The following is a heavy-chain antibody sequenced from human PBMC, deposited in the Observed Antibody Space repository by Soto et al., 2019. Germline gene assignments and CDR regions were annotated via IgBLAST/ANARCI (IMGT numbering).Heavy chain of an antibody. V-gene: IGHV1-69*13. CDR1: GGTFSSYA. Sequence: GASVKVSCKPSGGTFSSYAISWVRQAPGQGLEWMGGIIPIFGTANYAQKFQGRVTITADESTSTAYMELSSLRSEDTAVYYCARARRELLWFGESHGGFDLWGQGTLVTVS. CDR2: IIPIFGTA. J-gene: IGHJ5*02. D-gene: IGHD3-10*01. CDR3: ARARRELLWFGESHGGFDL.